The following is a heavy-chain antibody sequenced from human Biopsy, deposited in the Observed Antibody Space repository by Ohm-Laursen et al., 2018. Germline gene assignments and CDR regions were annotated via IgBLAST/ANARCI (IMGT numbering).Heavy chain of an antibody. CDR1: GGDINNYY. CDR3: GSVVLGPTNDAFDL. V-gene: IGHV4-4*07. J-gene: IGHJ3*01. CDR2: IYPGGST. D-gene: IGHD3-22*01. Sequence: TLSLTCTVSGGDINNYYWRWTRQPAGKGWEWIVRIYPGGSTNYNPSLKSRVTVSVDPTKKQLSLRLRSVTAADTAMYYCGSVVLGPTNDAFDLWGQGTMVVVSS.